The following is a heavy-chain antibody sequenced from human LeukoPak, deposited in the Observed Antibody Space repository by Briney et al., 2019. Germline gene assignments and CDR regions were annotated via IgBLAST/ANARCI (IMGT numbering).Heavy chain of an antibody. CDR1: GFTFSSYA. Sequence: GGSLRLSCAASGFTFSSYAMHWVRQAPGKGLEWVAVISYDGSNKYYADSVKGRFTISRDNSKNTLYLQMNSLRAEDTAVYYCAGVLYSSTLDYWGQGTLVTVSS. V-gene: IGHV3-30-3*01. CDR3: AGVLYSSTLDY. J-gene: IGHJ4*02. D-gene: IGHD6-13*01. CDR2: ISYDGSNK.